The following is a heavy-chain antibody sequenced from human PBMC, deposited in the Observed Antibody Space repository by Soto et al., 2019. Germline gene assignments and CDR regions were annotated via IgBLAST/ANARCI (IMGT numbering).Heavy chain of an antibody. J-gene: IGHJ5*02. Sequence: PPETLSLASTFSVGSISIGDYYWSWIRQPPGKGLEWIGYIYYSGSTYYNPSLKSRVTISVETSKNQFSLKLSSVTAADTAVFYCARWFDPWGQGTLVTVSS. CDR2: IYYSGST. CDR3: ARWFDP. CDR1: VGSISIGDYY. V-gene: IGHV4-30-4*01.